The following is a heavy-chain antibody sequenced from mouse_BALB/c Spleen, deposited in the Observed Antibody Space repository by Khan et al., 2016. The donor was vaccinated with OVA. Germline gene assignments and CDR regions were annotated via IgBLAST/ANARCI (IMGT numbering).Heavy chain of an antibody. V-gene: IGHV3-2*02. J-gene: IGHJ2*01. CDR2: IIYSGST. D-gene: IGHD1-1*01. Sequence: EVQLQESGPGLVKPSQSLSLTCTVTDYSITSDYAWNWLRHFPGNKLEWMAYIIYSGSTGSNPSHKSRIPITRDTSKNQFFLQLNSVSTEATAPYNYASDYGSRKLLLDYWRQRTTHTVSS. CDR3: ASDYGSRKLLLDY. CDR1: DYSITSDYA.